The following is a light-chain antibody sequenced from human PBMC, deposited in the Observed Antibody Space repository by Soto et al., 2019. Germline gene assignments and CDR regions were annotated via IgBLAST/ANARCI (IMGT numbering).Light chain of an antibody. Sequence: EILVTQSPATLSMSPGERATLSCRASQSISSNLAWYQQKPGQAPRLLIFGASTRATGVPARFSGSGSGTEFTLTISSLQSEDFAVYYCQNYHNWPSWTFGQGTKVEIK. CDR2: GAS. CDR3: QNYHNWPSWT. V-gene: IGKV3-15*01. CDR1: QSISSN. J-gene: IGKJ1*01.